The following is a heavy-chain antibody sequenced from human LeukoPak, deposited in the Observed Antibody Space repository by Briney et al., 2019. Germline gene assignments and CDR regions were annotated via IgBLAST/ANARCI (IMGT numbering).Heavy chain of an antibody. CDR2: IHPGDSDS. Sequence: GESLKISCKGSGYSFTSYWIGWVRQMPGKGLEWMGIIHPGDSDSRYSPSFQGQVTISADKSIRTAYLQWSSLKVSDTAIYYCAIRGLITDHGHGFDIWGQGTRVTVSS. CDR1: GYSFTSYW. V-gene: IGHV5-51*01. D-gene: IGHD3-10*01. CDR3: AIRGLITDHGHGFDI. J-gene: IGHJ3*02.